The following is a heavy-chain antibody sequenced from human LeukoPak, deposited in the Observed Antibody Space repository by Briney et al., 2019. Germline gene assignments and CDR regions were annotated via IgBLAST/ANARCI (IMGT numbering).Heavy chain of an antibody. D-gene: IGHD2-2*01. Sequence: GTLSLTCAVSGGSISSSNWWSWVRQAPGKGLEWVSAISGSGGSTYYADSAKGRFTISRDNSKSTLYLQMNSLRAEDTAVYYCAKDRLVPAANLYFQHWGQGTLVTVSS. V-gene: IGHV3-23*01. J-gene: IGHJ1*01. CDR1: GGSISSSN. CDR2: ISGSGGST. CDR3: AKDRLVPAANLYFQH.